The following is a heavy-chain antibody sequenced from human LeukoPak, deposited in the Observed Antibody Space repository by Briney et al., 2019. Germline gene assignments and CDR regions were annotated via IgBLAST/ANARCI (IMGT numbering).Heavy chain of an antibody. CDR3: ARIATIIDYFEY. V-gene: IGHV3-66*01. J-gene: IGHJ4*02. Sequence: GGSLRLSCASSGFTVSSNYMSWVRQAPAKGLEWVSTINREGSTYYGDSVKDRFTISRDNSKNTLNLQMNSLRAEDTGFYYCARIATIIDYFEYWGQGMLVTVSS. D-gene: IGHD5-24*01. CDR1: GFTVSSNY. CDR2: INREGST.